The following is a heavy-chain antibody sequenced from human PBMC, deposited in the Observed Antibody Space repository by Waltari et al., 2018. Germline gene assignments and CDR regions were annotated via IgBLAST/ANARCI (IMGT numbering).Heavy chain of an antibody. Sequence: QVQLVESGGGVVQPGRSLRLSCAASGFTFSSYAMHWVRQAPGKGLEWVAVISYDGSNKYYADSVKGRFTISRDNSKNTLYLQMNSLRAEDTAVYYCAYSGWYKWGQGTLVTVSS. CDR1: GFTFSSYA. D-gene: IGHD6-19*01. CDR2: ISYDGSNK. V-gene: IGHV3-30-3*01. CDR3: AYSGWYK. J-gene: IGHJ4*02.